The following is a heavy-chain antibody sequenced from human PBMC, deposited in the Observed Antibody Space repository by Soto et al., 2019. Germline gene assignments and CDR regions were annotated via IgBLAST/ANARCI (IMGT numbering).Heavy chain of an antibody. J-gene: IGHJ6*02. D-gene: IGHD3-16*01. CDR1: GYTFSDFD. Sequence: GASVKVSCKASGYTFSDFDINWLRQASGQGPEWMGWMNAKSGDTFFAQRFQGKFNMTWDTSLSTAYMEVGSLTSDDTATYYCARGNPFNYAGFDVWGQGTTVTVSS. CDR2: MNAKSGDT. V-gene: IGHV1-8*01. CDR3: ARGNPFNYAGFDV.